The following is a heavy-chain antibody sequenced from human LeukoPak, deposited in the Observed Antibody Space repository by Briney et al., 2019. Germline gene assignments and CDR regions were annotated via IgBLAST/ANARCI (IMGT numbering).Heavy chain of an antibody. D-gene: IGHD3-9*01. J-gene: IGHJ4*02. V-gene: IGHV1-2*02. CDR1: GYTFTGYY. Sequence: ASVKVSCKASGYTFTGYYMHWVRQAPGQGLEWMGWINPNSGGTNYAQKFQGRVTMTRDTSISTAYMGLSRLRSDDTAVYYCARAGRYFDWLLYYFDYWGQGTLVTVSS. CDR3: ARAGRYFDWLLYYFDY. CDR2: INPNSGGT.